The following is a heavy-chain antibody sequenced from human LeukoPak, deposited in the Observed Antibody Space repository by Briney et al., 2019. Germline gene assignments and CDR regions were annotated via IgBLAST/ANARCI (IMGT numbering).Heavy chain of an antibody. V-gene: IGHV1-69*01. CDR3: ARPAYSGSDKHFDY. Sequence: ASVKVSCKASGGTFSSYAISWVRQAPGQGLEWMGGIIPIFGTANYAQKFQGRVTITADESTSTAYMELSSLKASDTAMYYCARPAYSGSDKHFDYWGQGTLVTVSS. D-gene: IGHD5-12*01. CDR2: IIPIFGTA. CDR1: GGTFSSYA. J-gene: IGHJ4*02.